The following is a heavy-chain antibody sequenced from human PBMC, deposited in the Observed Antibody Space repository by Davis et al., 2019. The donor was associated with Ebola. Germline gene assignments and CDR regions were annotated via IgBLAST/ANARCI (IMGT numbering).Heavy chain of an antibody. CDR2: ISDDGSFT. Sequence: GGSLRLSCAASGFSFNSYTLPWVRQVPGKGLEWVALISDDGSFTTYAASVKGRFTVSRDNSKSTLFLQIDSLKTDDTALYFCASPPRISGLYGGFWGQGTRVTVSS. CDR3: ASPPRISGLYGGF. D-gene: IGHD5-12*01. J-gene: IGHJ4*02. CDR1: GFSFNSYT. V-gene: IGHV3-30*04.